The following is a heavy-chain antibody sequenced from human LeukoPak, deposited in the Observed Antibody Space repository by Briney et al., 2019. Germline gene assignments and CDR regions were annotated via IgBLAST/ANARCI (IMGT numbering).Heavy chain of an antibody. D-gene: IGHD3-3*01. V-gene: IGHV4-59*01. J-gene: IGHJ4*02. CDR3: AKGAGSGYSLPFDY. CDR1: GVSISHSY. Sequence: NPSETLSLTCNVSGVSISHSYWSWIRQPPGKGLEWIGFVYHSGSTNQNPSLKSRLIISIDTSKNQFSLRLMSVTAADTAVYYCAKGAGSGYSLPFDYWGPGTLVSVSS. CDR2: VYHSGST.